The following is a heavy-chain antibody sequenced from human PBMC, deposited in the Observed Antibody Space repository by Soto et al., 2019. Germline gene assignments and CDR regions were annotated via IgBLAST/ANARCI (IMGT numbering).Heavy chain of an antibody. Sequence: EVQLVESGGGLVQPGRSLRLSCAASGFTFDDYAMHWVRQAPGKCLEWVSGISWNSGSIGYADSVKGRFTISRDNAKNSLYLQMNSLRAEDTALYYCAKDIVRGGYYNVNFDYWGQGTLVTVSS. D-gene: IGHD3-10*01. CDR1: GFTFDDYA. V-gene: IGHV3-9*01. CDR3: AKDIVRGGYYNVNFDY. J-gene: IGHJ4*02. CDR2: ISWNSGSI.